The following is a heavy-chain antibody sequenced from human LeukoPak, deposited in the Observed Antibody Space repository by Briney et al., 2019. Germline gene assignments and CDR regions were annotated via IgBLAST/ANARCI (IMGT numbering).Heavy chain of an antibody. CDR2: INPNSGGT. V-gene: IGHV1-2*02. J-gene: IGHJ3*02. Sequence: ASVKVSCKTSGYTFTGYYIHWVRQAPGQGLEWMGWINPNSGGTNYAQKFQGRVTMTRDTSISTAYMELSRLRSDDTAVYYCARTQGDSSNAFDIWGQGTMVTVSS. CDR1: GYTFTGYY. D-gene: IGHD6-13*01. CDR3: ARTQGDSSNAFDI.